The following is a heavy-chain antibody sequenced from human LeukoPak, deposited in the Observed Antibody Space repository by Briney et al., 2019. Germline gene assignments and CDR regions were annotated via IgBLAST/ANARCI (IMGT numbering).Heavy chain of an antibody. CDR2: INPNSGGT. V-gene: IGHV1-2*02. CDR1: GYTLTELS. Sequence: ASVKVSCKVSGYTLTELSMHWVRQAPGQGLEWMGWINPNSGGTNYAQKFQGRVTMTRDTSISTAYMELSRLRSDDTAVYYCASSAEEGNLDYWGQGTLVTVSS. CDR3: ASSAEEGNLDY. D-gene: IGHD1-14*01. J-gene: IGHJ4*02.